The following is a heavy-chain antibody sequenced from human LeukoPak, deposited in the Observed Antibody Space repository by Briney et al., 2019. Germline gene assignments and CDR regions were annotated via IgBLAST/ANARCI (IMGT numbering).Heavy chain of an antibody. CDR2: IKKDGSEK. CDR1: GFTFSNYW. Sequence: PGGSLRLSCAASGFTFSNYWMSWVRLAPGKGLEWVANIKKDGSEKFYVDSVKGRFTISRDNAKNSLYLQMNSLRAEDTAAYHCARDPAPQGWFDSWGQGTLVTVSS. V-gene: IGHV3-7*01. J-gene: IGHJ5*01. CDR3: ARDPAPQGWFDS.